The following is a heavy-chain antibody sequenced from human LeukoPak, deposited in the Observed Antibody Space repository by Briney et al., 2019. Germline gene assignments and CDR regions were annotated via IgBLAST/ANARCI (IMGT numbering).Heavy chain of an antibody. CDR2: IYYSGST. D-gene: IGHD1-26*01. Sequence: SETLSLTCTVSGGSISSYYWSWIRQPPGKGLEWIGYIYYSGSTNYNPSLKSRVTISVDTSKNQFSLKLSSVTAADTAVYYCARGPQRELTRVGAFDIWGQGTMVTVSS. V-gene: IGHV4-59*01. J-gene: IGHJ3*02. CDR3: ARGPQRELTRVGAFDI. CDR1: GGSISSYY.